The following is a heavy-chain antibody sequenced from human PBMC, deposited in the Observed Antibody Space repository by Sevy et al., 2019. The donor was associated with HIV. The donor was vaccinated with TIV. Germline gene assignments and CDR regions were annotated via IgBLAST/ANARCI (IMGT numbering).Heavy chain of an antibody. Sequence: ASLKVSCKTSGYTFTSYDINWVRQATGQGLEWMGWMNPNSGNTGYAQKFQGRVTMTRNTSISTAYMELSSLRSEDTAVYYCARGHYGDYGNWFDPWGQGTLVTVSS. J-gene: IGHJ5*02. D-gene: IGHD4-17*01. CDR3: ARGHYGDYGNWFDP. CDR1: GYTFTSYD. CDR2: MNPNSGNT. V-gene: IGHV1-8*01.